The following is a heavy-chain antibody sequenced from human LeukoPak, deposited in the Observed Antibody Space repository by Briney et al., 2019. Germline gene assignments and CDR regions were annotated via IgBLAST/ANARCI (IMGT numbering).Heavy chain of an antibody. CDR1: GGTFSSYA. CDR2: IIPIFGTA. Sequence: SVKVSCKASGGTFSSYAISWVRQAPGQGLEWTGGIIPIFGTANYAQKFQGRVTITADESTSTAYMELSSLRSEDTAVYYCARDLDSGSYSGPWGQGTLVTVSS. J-gene: IGHJ5*02. D-gene: IGHD1-26*01. V-gene: IGHV1-69*13. CDR3: ARDLDSGSYSGP.